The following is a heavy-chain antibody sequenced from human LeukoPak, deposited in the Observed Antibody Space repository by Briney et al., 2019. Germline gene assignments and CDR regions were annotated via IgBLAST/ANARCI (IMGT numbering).Heavy chain of an antibody. CDR2: ISYDGSNK. CDR1: GFTFSSYA. D-gene: IGHD2-2*01. J-gene: IGHJ4*02. Sequence: GGSLRLSCAASGFTFSSYAMHWVRQAPGKGLEWVAVISYDGSNKYYADSVKGRFTISRDNSKNTLYLQMNSLRAEDTAVYYCARDCSSTSCFDDYWGQGTLVTVSS. V-gene: IGHV3-30*04. CDR3: ARDCSSTSCFDDY.